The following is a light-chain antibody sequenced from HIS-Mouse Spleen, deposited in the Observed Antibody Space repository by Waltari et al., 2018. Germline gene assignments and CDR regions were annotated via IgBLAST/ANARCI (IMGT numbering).Light chain of an antibody. J-gene: IGKJ2*01. V-gene: IGKV1-8*01. CDR3: QQYYSYPMYT. Sequence: AIRMTQSPSSFSASTGDSVTHPCRASQGISSYLAWYQQKPGKAPKLLIYAASTLQSGVPSRFSGSGSGTDFTLTISCLQSEDFATYYCQQYYSYPMYTFGQGTKLEIK. CDR1: QGISSY. CDR2: AAS.